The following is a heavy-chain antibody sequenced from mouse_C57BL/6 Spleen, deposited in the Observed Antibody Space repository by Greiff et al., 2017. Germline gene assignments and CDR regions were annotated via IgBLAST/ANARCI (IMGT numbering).Heavy chain of an antibody. Sequence: QVQLQQPGAELVMPGASVKLSCKASGYTFTSYWMHWVKQRPGQGLEWIGEIDPSDSYTNYNQKFKGKSTLTVDKSSSTAYMQLSSLTSEDSAIYYCARRTLLFHCDYWGQGTTLTVSS. CDR3: ARRTLLFHCDY. J-gene: IGHJ2*01. CDR2: IDPSDSYT. CDR1: GYTFTSYW. D-gene: IGHD2-1*01. V-gene: IGHV1-69*01.